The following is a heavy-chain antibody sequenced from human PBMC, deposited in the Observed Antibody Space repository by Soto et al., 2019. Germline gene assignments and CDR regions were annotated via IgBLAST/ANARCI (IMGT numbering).Heavy chain of an antibody. Sequence: PGGSLRLSCEASGFMFGTSGMHWVRQAPGKGLEWVSGIWLDGSERYYSDSVKGRFTISRDNSKNTLFLQMNSLRVEDTAVYFCARDASGTTSFFASWGQGTLVTVSS. D-gene: IGHD1-1*01. V-gene: IGHV3-33*01. CDR1: GFMFGTSG. CDR2: IWLDGSER. CDR3: ARDASGTTSFFAS. J-gene: IGHJ5*01.